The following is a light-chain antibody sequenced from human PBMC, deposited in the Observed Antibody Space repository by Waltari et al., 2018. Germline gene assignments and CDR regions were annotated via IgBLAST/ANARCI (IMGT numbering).Light chain of an antibody. CDR3: LSADSSGTYEV. Sequence: SYELTQPPSVSVSLGQMARITCPGEALPKKYAYWYQQKPGQFPVLVIYKDSERPSGIPERFSGSSSGTIVTLTISGVQAEDEADYYCLSADSSGTYEVFGTGTKVTVL. CDR1: ALPKKY. CDR2: KDS. J-gene: IGLJ1*01. V-gene: IGLV3-16*01.